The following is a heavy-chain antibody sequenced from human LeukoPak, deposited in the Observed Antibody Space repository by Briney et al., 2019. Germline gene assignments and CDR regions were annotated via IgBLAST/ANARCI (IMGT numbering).Heavy chain of an antibody. CDR2: ISAYNGNT. D-gene: IGHD1-26*01. CDR1: GYTSTSYG. CDR3: ARGGGSFFDY. Sequence: GASVKVSCKASGYTSTSYGISWVRQAPGQGLEWMGWISAYNGNTNYAQKFQGRVTMTRNTSISTAYMELSSLRSEDTAVYYCARGGGSFFDYWGQGTLVTVSS. J-gene: IGHJ4*02. V-gene: IGHV1-18*01.